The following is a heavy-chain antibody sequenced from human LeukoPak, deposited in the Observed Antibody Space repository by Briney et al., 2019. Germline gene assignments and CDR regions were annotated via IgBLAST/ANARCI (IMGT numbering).Heavy chain of an antibody. CDR2: ISAGGGSS. CDR3: VRGITMPDY. D-gene: IGHD1-1*01. J-gene: IGHJ4*02. Sequence: GSLRLSCAASGFTFSTYAMSWVRQTPGKGLEWVSGISAGGGSSYYADSVKGRFTISRGDSENTLYLQMSSLRAEDAAVYYCVRGITMPDYWGQGTLVTVSS. CDR1: GFTFSTYA. V-gene: IGHV3-23*01.